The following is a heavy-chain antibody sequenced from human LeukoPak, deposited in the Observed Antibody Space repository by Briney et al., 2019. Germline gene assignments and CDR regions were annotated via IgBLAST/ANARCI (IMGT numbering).Heavy chain of an antibody. J-gene: IGHJ5*02. CDR2: IYYSGST. D-gene: IGHD2-21*02. V-gene: IGHV4-61*01. CDR3: ARSDGDWDWFDP. Sequence: SETLSLTCTVSGGSISSSSFYWSWIRQPPGKGLEWIGYIYYSGSTNYNPSLKSRVTISVDTSKNQFSLKLSSVTAADTAVYYCARSDGDWDWFDPWGQGSLVTVSS. CDR1: GGSISSSSFY.